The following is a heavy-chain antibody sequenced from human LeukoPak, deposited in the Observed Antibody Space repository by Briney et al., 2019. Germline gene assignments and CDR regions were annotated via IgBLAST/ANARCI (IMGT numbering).Heavy chain of an antibody. CDR1: GLTFTTYW. V-gene: IGHV3-74*01. CDR3: ARGGDYASGSPGDY. CDR2: INTDGSTT. D-gene: IGHD3-10*01. J-gene: IGHJ4*02. Sequence: TGGSLRLSCAASGLTFTTYWMHSVRQAPGKGRVWLSHINTDGSTTTYADSVKGRFTISRDNAKNTLYLQMNSLRAEDTAVYYCARGGDYASGSPGDYWGQGTLVTVSS.